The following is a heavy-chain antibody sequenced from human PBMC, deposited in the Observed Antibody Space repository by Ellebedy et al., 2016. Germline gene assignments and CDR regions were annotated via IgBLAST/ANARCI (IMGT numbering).Heavy chain of an antibody. V-gene: IGHV3-53*01. Sequence: GESLKISXAASGFSVTSNDMSWVRQAPGKGLELVSLIYGGGTSYYAESVKGRFTISRDNSKKTPYLQMSGLGAEDTAVYYCVTRHNGAFDFWGQGTMVTVSS. D-gene: IGHD1-14*01. CDR3: VTRHNGAFDF. J-gene: IGHJ3*01. CDR1: GFSVTSND. CDR2: IYGGGTS.